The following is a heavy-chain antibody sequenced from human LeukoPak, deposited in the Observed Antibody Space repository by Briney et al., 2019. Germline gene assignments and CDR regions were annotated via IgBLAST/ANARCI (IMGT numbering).Heavy chain of an antibody. J-gene: IGHJ4*02. V-gene: IGHV5-51*01. D-gene: IGHD2-21*02. CDR1: GFSFTNYW. CDR3: ARRSVTASYTYFDY. Sequence: GESLEISCKVSGFSFTNYWIGWVRQMPGKGLEWMGIIYPADSDARYSPPFQGQVTISADESIYTAYLQWNSLKASDTATYYCARRSVTASYTYFDYWGQGSLGTVSS. CDR2: IYPADSDA.